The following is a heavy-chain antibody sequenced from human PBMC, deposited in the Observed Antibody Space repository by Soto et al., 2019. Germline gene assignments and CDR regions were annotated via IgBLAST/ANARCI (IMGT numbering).Heavy chain of an antibody. CDR1: SAPVSSSTYT. J-gene: IGHJ6*02. CDR2: IYYSGST. D-gene: IGHD2-2*01. V-gene: IGHV4-39*01. CDR3: ARLHGYCISSSCPGHYAMDV. Sequence: QLQLQESGPGLVKPSETLSLTCTVSSAPVSSSTYTWGWIRQPPGKGLEWIGSIYYSGSTYYNPSLNSRVTVAADPSXXPXPXXVPSVHAADTAVYYCARLHGYCISSSCPGHYAMDVWGQGTTVTVSS.